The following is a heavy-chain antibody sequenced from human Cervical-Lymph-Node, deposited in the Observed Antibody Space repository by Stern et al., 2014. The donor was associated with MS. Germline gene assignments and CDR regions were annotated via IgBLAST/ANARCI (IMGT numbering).Heavy chain of an antibody. Sequence: VQLVESGPGLVKPSETLSLTCAVSGDSISSYTHYWAWIRQPPGKGLEWIGSFYYWGPPYHTPPLRSRVTISVDTSKNHFSLGLNSVTAADTAVYYCAKHACTGAACPFDLWGQGTLVTVSS. V-gene: IGHV4-39*01. J-gene: IGHJ4*02. CDR2: FYYWGPP. D-gene: IGHD2-8*02. CDR3: AKHACTGAACPFDL. CDR1: GDSISSYTHY.